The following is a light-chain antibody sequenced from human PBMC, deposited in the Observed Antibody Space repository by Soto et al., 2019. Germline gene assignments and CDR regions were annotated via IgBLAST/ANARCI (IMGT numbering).Light chain of an antibody. Sequence: EIVLTQSPGTLSLSPGDRATLSCRASQSVSSSYLAWYQQKPGQAPRLLIYAASSRATGIPDMFSGSGSGTDFTLTISRLEPEDFAEYYCQQYGSSPLTFGGGTNVEIK. CDR1: QSVSSSY. V-gene: IGKV3-20*01. CDR3: QQYGSSPLT. CDR2: AAS. J-gene: IGKJ4*01.